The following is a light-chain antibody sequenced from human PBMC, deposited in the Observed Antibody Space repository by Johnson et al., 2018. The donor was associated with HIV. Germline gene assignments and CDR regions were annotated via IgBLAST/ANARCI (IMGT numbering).Light chain of an antibody. Sequence: QSVLTQPPSVSAAPGQKVTISCSGSSSNIENNYVSWYQQLPGTAPKLLIYEDNRRPSGTPDRFSGSKSGTSATLGITGLQTGDEADYYCGTWDSSLSSYVCGTETKVTFL. CDR3: GTWDSSLSSYV. V-gene: IGLV1-51*02. CDR2: EDN. CDR1: SSNIENNY. J-gene: IGLJ1*01.